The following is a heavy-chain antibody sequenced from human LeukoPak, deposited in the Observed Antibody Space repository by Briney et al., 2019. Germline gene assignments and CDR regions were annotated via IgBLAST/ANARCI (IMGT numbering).Heavy chain of an antibody. CDR1: GGSISSYY. Sequence: SETLSLTRTVSGGSISSYYWSWIRQPPGKGLEWIGYIYYSGSTNYNPSLKSRVTISVDTSKNQFSLKLSSVTAADTAVYYCARFVPSTFDYWGQGTLVTVSS. CDR2: IYYSGST. D-gene: IGHD2-8*01. CDR3: ARFVPSTFDY. J-gene: IGHJ4*02. V-gene: IGHV4-59*01.